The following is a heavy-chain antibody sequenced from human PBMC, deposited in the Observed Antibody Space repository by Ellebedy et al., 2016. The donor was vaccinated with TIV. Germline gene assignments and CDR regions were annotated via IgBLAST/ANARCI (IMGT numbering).Heavy chain of an antibody. J-gene: IGHJ4*02. Sequence: PGGSLRLSCAASGFTFSSFGMHWVLQAPGKGLEWVTAISYDGNNKYYGDSVKGRFTISRDNSKNTLSLQMNSLRGDDTAVYYCAKELHVDSAYWGQGTLVTVSS. CDR3: AKELHVDSAY. CDR1: GFTFSSFG. D-gene: IGHD5-18*01. V-gene: IGHV3-30*18. CDR2: ISYDGNNK.